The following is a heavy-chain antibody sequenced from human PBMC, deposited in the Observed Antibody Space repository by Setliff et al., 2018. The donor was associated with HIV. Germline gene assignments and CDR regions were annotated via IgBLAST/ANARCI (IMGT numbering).Heavy chain of an antibody. J-gene: IGHJ4*02. CDR1: GYTFTGYY. Sequence: PSVKVSCKASGYTFTGYYMHWVRQAPGQGLEWMGWINPNSGGTNYAQKFQGRVTMTRDTSISTAYMELSRLRSDDTAVYYCARAAYRGMGITGTQGLAYWGQGTLVTVSS. D-gene: IGHD1-7*01. CDR2: INPNSGGT. V-gene: IGHV1-2*02. CDR3: ARAAYRGMGITGTQGLAY.